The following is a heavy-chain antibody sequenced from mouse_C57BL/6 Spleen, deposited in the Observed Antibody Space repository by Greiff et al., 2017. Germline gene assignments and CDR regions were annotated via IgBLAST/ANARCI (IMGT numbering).Heavy chain of an antibody. CDR2: IYPGGGYT. V-gene: IGHV1-63*01. Sequence: VQLQQSGAELVRPGTSVKMSCKASGYTFTNYWIGWAKQRPGHGLEWIGDIYPGGGYTNYNEKFKGKATLTADKSSSTAYMQFSSLTSEDSAIYYCARGDSSGYLYYAMDYWGQGTSVTVSS. CDR3: ARGDSSGYLYYAMDY. CDR1: GYTFTNYW. D-gene: IGHD3-2*02. J-gene: IGHJ4*01.